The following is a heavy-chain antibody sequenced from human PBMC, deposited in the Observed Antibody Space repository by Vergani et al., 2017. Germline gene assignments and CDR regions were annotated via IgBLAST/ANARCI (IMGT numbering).Heavy chain of an antibody. CDR2: IYYSGST. D-gene: IGHD3-22*01. Sequence: QLQLQESGPGLVKPSETLSLTCTVSGGSISSSSYYWSWIRQHPGKGLEWIGYIYYSGSTYYNPSLKSRVTISVDTSKNQFSLKLSSVTAADTAVYYCARAYYYDSSGTQEAFDYWGQGTLVTVSS. CDR3: ARAYYYDSSGTQEAFDY. V-gene: IGHV4-31*03. J-gene: IGHJ4*02. CDR1: GGSISSSSYY.